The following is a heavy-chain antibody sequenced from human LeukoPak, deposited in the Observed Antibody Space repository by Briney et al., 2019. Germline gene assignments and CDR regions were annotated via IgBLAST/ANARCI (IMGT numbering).Heavy chain of an antibody. D-gene: IGHD5-12*01. V-gene: IGHV1-69*13. J-gene: IGHJ5*02. CDR3: ARARYSGYDGEGYTWFDP. Sequence: SVKVSFKASGGTFSGYAISWVRQAPGQGLEWMGGIIPIFGTANYAQKFQGRVTITADESTSTAYMELSSLRSEDTAVYYCARARYSGYDGEGYTWFDPWGQGTLVTVSS. CDR1: GGTFSGYA. CDR2: IIPIFGTA.